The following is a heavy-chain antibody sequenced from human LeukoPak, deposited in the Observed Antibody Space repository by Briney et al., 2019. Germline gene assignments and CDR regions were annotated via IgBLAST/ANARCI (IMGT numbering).Heavy chain of an antibody. CDR3: ARDRAPIAAAGWDYFDY. CDR2: IYCSGST. J-gene: IGHJ4*02. V-gene: IGHV4-59*01. D-gene: IGHD6-13*01. CDR1: GGSISSYY. Sequence: SETLSLTCTVSGGSISSYYWSWIRQPPGKGLEWIGYIYCSGSTNYNPSLKSRVTISVDTSKNQFSLKLSSVTAADTAVYYCARDRAPIAAAGWDYFDYWGQGTLVTVSS.